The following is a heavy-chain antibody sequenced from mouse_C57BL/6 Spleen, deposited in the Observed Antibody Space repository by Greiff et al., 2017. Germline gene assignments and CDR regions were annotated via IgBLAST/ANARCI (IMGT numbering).Heavy chain of an antibody. V-gene: IGHV2-2*01. CDR3: ARNGDDYGIYYFDY. Sequence: QVQLKESGPGLVQPSQSLSITCTVSGFSLTSYGVHWVRQSPGKGLEWLGVIWSGGSTDYNAAFISRLSISKDNSKSQVFFKMNSLQADDTAIYYCARNGDDYGIYYFDYWGQGTTLTVSS. J-gene: IGHJ2*01. CDR2: IWSGGST. CDR1: GFSLTSYG. D-gene: IGHD2-4*01.